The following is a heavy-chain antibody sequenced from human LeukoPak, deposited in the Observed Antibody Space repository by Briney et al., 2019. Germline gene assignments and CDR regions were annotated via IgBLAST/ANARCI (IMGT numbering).Heavy chain of an antibody. Sequence: GGSLRLSCATSGFTFSSYAMSWVRQAPGQGLEWVSTISGSGDSTDYADSVKGPFTISRDNSRNTLYLQMNSLRAEDTAVYYCAKNGRPIAAAGLDYWGQGALVTVSS. D-gene: IGHD6-13*01. J-gene: IGHJ4*02. CDR2: ISGSGDST. CDR1: GFTFSSYA. V-gene: IGHV3-23*01. CDR3: AKNGRPIAAAGLDY.